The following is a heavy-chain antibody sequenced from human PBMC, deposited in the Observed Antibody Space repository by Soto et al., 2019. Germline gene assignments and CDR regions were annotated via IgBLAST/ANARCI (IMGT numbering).Heavy chain of an antibody. Sequence: QVQLQESGPGLVKPSGTLSLTCAVSGGSISSSNWWSWVRHPPGKGLEWIGEIYHSGSTNYNPSLKSLVTISVDKPKNQCSLKLISGTAADTAVYYCASDWDSSSWNDLRKFDYWGHGTVVTVSS. J-gene: IGHJ5*01. CDR2: IYHSGST. CDR1: GGSISSSNW. D-gene: IGHD6-13*01. V-gene: IGHV4-4*02. CDR3: ASDWDSSSWNDLRKFDY.